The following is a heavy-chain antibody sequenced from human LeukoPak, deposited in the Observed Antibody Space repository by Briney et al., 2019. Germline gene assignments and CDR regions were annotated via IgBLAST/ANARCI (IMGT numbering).Heavy chain of an antibody. J-gene: IGHJ4*02. CDR1: GFTFSNYE. V-gene: IGHV3-48*03. CDR3: ARASMRMTTAGLVEY. D-gene: IGHD6-13*01. Sequence: PGGSLRLSCAASGFTFSNYEMNWVRQAAGKGLEWVSYISSSGSTIYYADSVKGRFTIPRDNAKNSLYLEMNSLRAEDTAVYYCARASMRMTTAGLVEYWGQGTLVTVSS. CDR2: ISSSGSTI.